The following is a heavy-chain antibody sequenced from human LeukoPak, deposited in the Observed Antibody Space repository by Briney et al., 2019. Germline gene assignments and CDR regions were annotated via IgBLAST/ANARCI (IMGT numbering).Heavy chain of an antibody. D-gene: IGHD2-15*01. CDR3: ARGLRAGWFDP. J-gene: IGHJ5*02. CDR1: GGSINSGNYF. CDR2: VSYSGNT. V-gene: IGHV4-39*07. Sequence: PSETLSLTCSVSGGSINSGNYFWAWIRQPPGKGLEWIGSVSYSGNTYYNPSLKSRVTISVDTSKNHFSLKLSSVTAADTAMYYCARGLRAGWFDPWGQGTLVTVSS.